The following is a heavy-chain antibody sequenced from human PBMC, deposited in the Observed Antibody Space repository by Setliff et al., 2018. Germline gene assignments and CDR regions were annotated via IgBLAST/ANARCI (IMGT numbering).Heavy chain of an antibody. CDR1: W. J-gene: IGHJ5*02. V-gene: IGHV3-74*01. CDR3: ARVRGYDSSGFLNWFDP. D-gene: IGHD3-22*01. CDR2: ISSDGSST. Sequence: WMHWVRQAPGKGLVWVSRISSDGSSTNYADSVKGRFAISRDNAKNTLYLQMNSLRAEDTAVYYCARVRGYDSSGFLNWFDPWGQGTLVTVSS.